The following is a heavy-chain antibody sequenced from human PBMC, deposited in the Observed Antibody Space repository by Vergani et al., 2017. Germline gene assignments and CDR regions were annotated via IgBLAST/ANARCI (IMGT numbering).Heavy chain of an antibody. V-gene: IGHV4-34*01. CDR3: ASRXALKVVVTSNWFDP. CDR2: INHSGST. Sequence: QVQLQQWGAGLLKPSETLCLTCAVYGGSFSGYYWSWIRQPPGKGLEWIGEINHSGSTNYNPSLKSRVTISVDTSKNQFSLKLSSVTAADTAVYYCASRXALKVVVTSNWFDPWGQGTLVTVSS. D-gene: IGHD3-22*01. CDR1: GGSFSGYY. J-gene: IGHJ5*02.